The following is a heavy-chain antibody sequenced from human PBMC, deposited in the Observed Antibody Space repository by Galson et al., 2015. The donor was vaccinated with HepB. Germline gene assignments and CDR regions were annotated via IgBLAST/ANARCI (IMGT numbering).Heavy chain of an antibody. CDR3: ARGNYVLRFLEWSGKTYYFDY. CDR2: IKQDGSEK. CDR1: GFTFSSYW. V-gene: IGHV3-7*03. J-gene: IGHJ4*02. Sequence: SLRLSCAASGFTFSSYWMSWVHQAPGKGLEWVANIKQDGSEKYYVDSVKGRFTISRDNAKNSLYLQMNSLRAEDTAVYYCARGNYVLRFLEWSGKTYYFDYWGQGTLVTVSS. D-gene: IGHD3-3*01.